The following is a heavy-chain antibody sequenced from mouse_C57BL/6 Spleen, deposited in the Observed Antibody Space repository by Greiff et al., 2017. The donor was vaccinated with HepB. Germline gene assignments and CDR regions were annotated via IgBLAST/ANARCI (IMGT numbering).Heavy chain of an antibody. CDR1: GYSITSGYY. CDR3: ARGTVGYAMDY. V-gene: IGHV3-6*01. CDR2: ISYDGSN. Sequence: EVQVVESGPGLVKPSQSLSLTCSVTGYSITSGYYWNWIRQFPGNKLEWMGYISYDGSNNYNPSLKNRISITRDTSKNQFFLKLNSVTTEDTATYYCARGTVGYAMDYWGQGTSVTVSS. D-gene: IGHD1-1*01. J-gene: IGHJ4*01.